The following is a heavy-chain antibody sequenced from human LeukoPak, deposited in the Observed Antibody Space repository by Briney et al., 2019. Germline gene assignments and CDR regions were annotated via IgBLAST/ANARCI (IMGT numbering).Heavy chain of an antibody. J-gene: IGHJ4*01. V-gene: IGHV4-61*02. CDR2: ISTSGST. CDR3: ARGSARMVANPLFDF. D-gene: IGHD5-12*01. Sequence: SQTLSLTCTVSGGSISSGTNYWSWIRQPAGKGLEWIGRISTSGSTNYNPSLTSRVTMSVDTSMNQYSLNLSSVTAADTAVYYCARGSARMVANPLFDFWGRGTLVTVSS. CDR1: GGSISSGTNY.